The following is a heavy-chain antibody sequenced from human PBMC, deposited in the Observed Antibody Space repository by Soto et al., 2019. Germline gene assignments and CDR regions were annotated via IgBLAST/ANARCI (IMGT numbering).Heavy chain of an antibody. Sequence: SETLSLTCAVSGGSFTSNNWWTWVRQPPGQGLEWIGEIYRTGITNYNPSLKSRVTISLDKSEKQISLKVTSLTAADTAVYYCASRNPGTSVDYWGQGTLVTVSS. D-gene: IGHD1-7*01. CDR2: IYRTGIT. J-gene: IGHJ4*02. V-gene: IGHV4-4*02. CDR3: ASRNPGTSVDY. CDR1: GGSFTSNNW.